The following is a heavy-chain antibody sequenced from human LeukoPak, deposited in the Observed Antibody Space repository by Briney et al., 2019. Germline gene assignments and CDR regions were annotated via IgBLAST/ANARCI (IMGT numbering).Heavy chain of an antibody. D-gene: IGHD2-2*01. CDR1: GFTFSSYG. V-gene: IGHV3-30*18. J-gene: IGHJ4*02. Sequence: GGSLRLSCAASGFTFSSYGMHWVRQAPGKGLEWVAVISYDGSNKYYADSVKGRFTISRDNSKNTLYLQMNSLRAEDTAVYYCAKDLDCSSTSCYPDYWGQGTLVTVSS. CDR3: AKDLDCSSTSCYPDY. CDR2: ISYDGSNK.